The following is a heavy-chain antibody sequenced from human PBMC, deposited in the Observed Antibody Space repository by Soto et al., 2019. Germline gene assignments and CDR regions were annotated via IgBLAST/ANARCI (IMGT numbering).Heavy chain of an antibody. CDR2: INAANGNT. D-gene: IGHD1-26*01. V-gene: IGHV1-3*01. CDR1: GYTFSNYA. Sequence: QVQLLQSGAEVQKPGASVKVSCKASGYTFSNYALHWVRQAPGQRLEWMGWINAANGNTKYSRKSEARVTITRDTSANPAYMELSSLRSEDTAVYYCGRSVVGATGEILYNAMDVWGQGTTVTVSS. CDR3: GRSVVGATGEILYNAMDV. J-gene: IGHJ6*02.